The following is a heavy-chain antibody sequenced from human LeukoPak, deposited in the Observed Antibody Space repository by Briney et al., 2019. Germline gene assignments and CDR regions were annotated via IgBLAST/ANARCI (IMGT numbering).Heavy chain of an antibody. CDR2: INPNTGGT. J-gene: IGHJ4*02. CDR3: ARGGHGHTQNDF. CDR1: GYTFTGYH. V-gene: IGHV1-2*02. Sequence: ASVKVSCKASGYTFTGYHMHWVRQAPGQGLEWVGWINPNTGGTNYAQSFQGRVTMTRDTSINTSYMELSSLISDDTALYFCARGGHGHTQNDFWGQGTLVTVSS. D-gene: IGHD5-24*01.